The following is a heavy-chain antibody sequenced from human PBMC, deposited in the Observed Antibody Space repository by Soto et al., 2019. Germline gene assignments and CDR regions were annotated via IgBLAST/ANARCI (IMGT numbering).Heavy chain of an antibody. CDR3: ARIKLVEWFFINVDVYDMAV. V-gene: IGHV3-48*02. J-gene: IGHJ6*02. Sequence: GGSLRLSCAASGFTFTNYAMNWVRQAPGKGLEWVSTITGGDSRTIYYADSVEGRFTVSRDNARNSVSLQMDNLRDEDAAVYYCARIKLVEWFFINVDVYDMAVWGQGTPVTVSS. D-gene: IGHD3-3*01. CDR2: ITGGDSRTI. CDR1: GFTFTNYA.